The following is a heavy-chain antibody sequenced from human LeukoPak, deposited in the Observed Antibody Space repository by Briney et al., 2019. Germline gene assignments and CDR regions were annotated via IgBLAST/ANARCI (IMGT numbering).Heavy chain of an antibody. Sequence: SETLSLTCTVSGGSISSYYWSWIRQPPGKGLEWIGYIYHSGSTNYNPSLKSRVTISVDTSKNQFSLKLSSVTAADTAVYYCAASRAHDAFDIWGQGTMVTVSS. V-gene: IGHV4-59*01. CDR1: GGSISSYY. CDR2: IYHSGST. CDR3: AASRAHDAFDI. J-gene: IGHJ3*02.